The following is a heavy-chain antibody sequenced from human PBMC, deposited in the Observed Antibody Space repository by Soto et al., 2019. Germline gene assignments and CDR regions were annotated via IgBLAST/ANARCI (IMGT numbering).Heavy chain of an antibody. Sequence: EVQLLESGGGLVQPGGSLRLSCAASGFTFSSYAMSWVRQAPGKGLEWVSAISGSGGSTYYADSVKSRFTISRDNSKNTLYLRMNSLRAEDTAVYYCAKDAQATRAYFDYCGQGTLVTVSS. D-gene: IGHD5-12*01. J-gene: IGHJ4*02. CDR3: AKDAQATRAYFDY. V-gene: IGHV3-23*01. CDR2: ISGSGGST. CDR1: GFTFSSYA.